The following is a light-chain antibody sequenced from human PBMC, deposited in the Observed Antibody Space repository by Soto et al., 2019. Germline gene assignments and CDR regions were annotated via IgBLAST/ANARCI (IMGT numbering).Light chain of an antibody. CDR1: SSDVGGYNY. CDR2: DVS. V-gene: IGLV2-14*03. Sequence: QSALTQPASVSGSPGQSITISCTGTSSDVGGYNYVSWYQQHPGKAPKLMLYDVSYRPSGVSNRFSGSKSGNTASLAISGLQADDEADYSCSSYTGSSTVVFGGGTKLTVL. CDR3: SSYTGSSTVV. J-gene: IGLJ3*02.